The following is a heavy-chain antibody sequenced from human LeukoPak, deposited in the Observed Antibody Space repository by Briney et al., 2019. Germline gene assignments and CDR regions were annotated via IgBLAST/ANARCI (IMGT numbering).Heavy chain of an antibody. CDR3: ARDNSVDDIAWWFDP. CDR2: ISGSGGST. D-gene: IGHD2-15*01. CDR1: GFTFSSYG. J-gene: IGHJ5*02. V-gene: IGHV3-23*01. Sequence: GGSLRLSCAASGFTFSSYGMSWVRQAPGKGLEWVSAISGSGGSTYYADSVKGRFTISRDNSKNTLYLQMNSLRAEDTAVYYCARDNSVDDIAWWFDPWGQGTLVTVSS.